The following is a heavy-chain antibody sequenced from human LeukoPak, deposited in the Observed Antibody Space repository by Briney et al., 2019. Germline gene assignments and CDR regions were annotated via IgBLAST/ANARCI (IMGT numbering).Heavy chain of an antibody. CDR2: ISYDGSNK. Sequence: GGSLRLSCAASGFTFSSYGMHWVRQAPGKGLEWVAVISYDGSNKYYADSVKGRFTISRDNSKNTLSLQMNSLRAEDTAVYYCAKGDVSWGQGTLVTVSS. CDR1: GFTFSSYG. J-gene: IGHJ4*02. CDR3: AKGDVS. V-gene: IGHV3-30*18.